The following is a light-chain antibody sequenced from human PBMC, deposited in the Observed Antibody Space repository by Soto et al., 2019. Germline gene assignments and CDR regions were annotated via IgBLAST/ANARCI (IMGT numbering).Light chain of an antibody. J-gene: IGKJ1*01. Sequence: EIVLTQSPATLSLSPGERATLSCRASQSVSSYLAWYQQKPGQAPRLLIYDASNWPTGIPARFSGSGSGTDFTLTISGLEPEDFAVYFCQQRANWPLTFGQGPKVDVK. CDR3: QQRANWPLT. CDR1: QSVSSY. V-gene: IGKV3-11*01. CDR2: DAS.